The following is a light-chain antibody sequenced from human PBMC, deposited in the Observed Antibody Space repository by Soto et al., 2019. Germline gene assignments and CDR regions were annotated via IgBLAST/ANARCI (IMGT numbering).Light chain of an antibody. CDR1: QSIASY. CDR2: AAS. CDR3: QESYSIPYT. Sequence: DIPMTQSPSSLSASIGDRVTITCRASQSIASYLNWYQQKPGKAPKLLIYAASSFQSGVPSRFSGSGSGTDFTLTISSLQPEDFATYYCQESYSIPYTFGQGTKLEIK. J-gene: IGKJ2*01. V-gene: IGKV1-39*01.